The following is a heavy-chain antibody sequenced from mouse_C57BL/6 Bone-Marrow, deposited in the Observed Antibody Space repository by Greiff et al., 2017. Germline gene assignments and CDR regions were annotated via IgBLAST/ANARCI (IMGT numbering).Heavy chain of an antibody. J-gene: IGHJ3*01. Sequence: EVKLMESGGDLVKPGGSLKLSCAASGFTFSSYGMSWVRQTPDKRLEWVATISSGGSYTYYPDSVKGRFTISRDNAKNTLYLQMSSLKSADTAMYYCARPIYDGYYGFAYWGQGTLVTVSA. CDR3: ARPIYDGYYGFAY. CDR2: ISSGGSYT. D-gene: IGHD2-3*01. V-gene: IGHV5-6*01. CDR1: GFTFSSYG.